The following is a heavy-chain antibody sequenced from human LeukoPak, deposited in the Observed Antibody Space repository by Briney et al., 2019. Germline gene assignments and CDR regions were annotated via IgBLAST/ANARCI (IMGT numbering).Heavy chain of an antibody. J-gene: IGHJ4*02. CDR2: ISGSGGST. Sequence: AGGSLRLSCAASGFTFSSYAMSWVRQAPGKGLEWVSAISGSGGSTYYADSVKGRFTIFRDNSKNTLYLQMNSLRAEDTAVYYCAKDAYGGNSRVYFDYWGQGTLVTVSS. V-gene: IGHV3-23*01. CDR3: AKDAYGGNSRVYFDY. CDR1: GFTFSSYA. D-gene: IGHD4-23*01.